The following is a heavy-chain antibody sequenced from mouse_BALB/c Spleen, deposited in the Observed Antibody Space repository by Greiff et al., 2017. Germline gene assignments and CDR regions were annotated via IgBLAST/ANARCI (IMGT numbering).Heavy chain of an antibody. CDR1: GFNIKDYY. Sequence: EVKLVESGAELVRPGALVKLSCKASGFNIKDYYMHWVKQRPEQGLEWIGWIDPENGNTIYDPKFQGKASITADTSSNTAYLQLSSLTSEDTAVYYCARSTGTGFADWGQGTLVTVSA. V-gene: IGHV14-1*02. J-gene: IGHJ3*01. CDR3: ARSTGTGFAD. D-gene: IGHD4-1*01. CDR2: IDPENGNT.